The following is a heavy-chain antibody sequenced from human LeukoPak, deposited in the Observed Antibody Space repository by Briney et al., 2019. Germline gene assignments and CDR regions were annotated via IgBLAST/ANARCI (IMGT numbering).Heavy chain of an antibody. J-gene: IGHJ4*02. CDR1: GASLSETS. CDR3: ATADKWEPLDY. CDR2: FDPEDGES. Sequence: ASVKVSCKVSGASLSETSIHWVRQAPGQWLEGMGGFDPEDGESIFAQRFQGRFPMTEDTSTDTAYMELRSLRPEDTAVYYCATADKWEPLDYWGQGTLVTVSS. D-gene: IGHD1-26*01. V-gene: IGHV1-24*01.